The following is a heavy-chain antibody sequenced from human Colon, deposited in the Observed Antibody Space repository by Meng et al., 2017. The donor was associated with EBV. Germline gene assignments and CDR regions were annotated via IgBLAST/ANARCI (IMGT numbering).Heavy chain of an antibody. CDR2: IHHSGSA. J-gene: IGHJ4*02. V-gene: IGHV4-30-4*01. CDR3: ASFDHIPRRNYFDY. CDR1: GGSMSIGNYD. D-gene: IGHD2-21*01. Sequence: AHLQHSGPGLLEPAPPLRLTCTVSGGSMSIGNYDRSWIRQPPGKGLEWIGYIHHSGSAYYNPSLKSRVSISVDTSKNQFSLNLNSMTAADTAVYYCASFDHIPRRNYFDYWGQGTLVTVSS.